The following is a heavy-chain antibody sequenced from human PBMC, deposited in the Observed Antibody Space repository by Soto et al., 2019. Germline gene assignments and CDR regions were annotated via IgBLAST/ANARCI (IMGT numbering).Heavy chain of an antibody. CDR2: IYYSGST. V-gene: IGHV4-59*01. Sequence: QVQLQESGPGLVKPSETLSLTCTVSGGSISSYYWSWIRQPPGKGLEWIGYIYYSGSTNYNPSLKSRATISVDTSKNQFSLKLSSVTAADTAVYYCARWGFGDYGDYGWFDPWGQGTLVTVSS. J-gene: IGHJ5*02. CDR3: ARWGFGDYGDYGWFDP. CDR1: GGSISSYY. D-gene: IGHD4-17*01.